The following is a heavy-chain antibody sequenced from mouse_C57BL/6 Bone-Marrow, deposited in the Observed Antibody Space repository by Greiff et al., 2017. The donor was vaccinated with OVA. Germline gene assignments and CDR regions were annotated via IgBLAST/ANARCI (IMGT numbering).Heavy chain of an antibody. CDR3: ARYYGKTSYYDY. J-gene: IGHJ2*01. CDR1: GYSITSGYY. CDR2: ISYDGSN. Sequence: ESGPGLVKPSQSLSLTCSVTGYSITSGYYWNWIRQFPGNKLEWMGYISYDGSNNYNPSLKNRISITRDTSKNQFFLKLNSVTTEDTATYYCARYYGKTSYYDYWGQGTTLTVSS. V-gene: IGHV3-6*01. D-gene: IGHD1-2*01.